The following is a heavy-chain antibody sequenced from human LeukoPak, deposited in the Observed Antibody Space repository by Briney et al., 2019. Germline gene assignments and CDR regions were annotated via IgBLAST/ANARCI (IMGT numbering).Heavy chain of an antibody. CDR3: ARAPGEGWFDP. J-gene: IGHJ5*02. CDR1: GFTFNNYF. V-gene: IGHV3-7*01. Sequence: GGSLRLSCAASGFTFNNYFMHWVRQAPGKGLEWVASIKQDGSEKYYVDSVKGRFTISRDNAKNSLYLQMNSLRAEDTALYYCARAPGEGWFDPWGQGTLVTVSS. CDR2: IKQDGSEK. D-gene: IGHD4-17*01.